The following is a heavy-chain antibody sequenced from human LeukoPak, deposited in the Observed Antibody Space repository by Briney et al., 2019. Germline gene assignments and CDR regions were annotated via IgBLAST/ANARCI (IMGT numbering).Heavy chain of an antibody. Sequence: SETLSLACAVYGGSFSGYYWSWIRQPPGKGLEWIGEINHSGSTNYNPSLKSRVTISVDTSKNQFSLKLSSVTAADTAVYYCARGRNGDDYWGQGTLVTVSS. D-gene: IGHD1-1*01. CDR1: GGSFSGYY. CDR3: ARGRNGDDY. V-gene: IGHV4-34*01. CDR2: INHSGST. J-gene: IGHJ4*02.